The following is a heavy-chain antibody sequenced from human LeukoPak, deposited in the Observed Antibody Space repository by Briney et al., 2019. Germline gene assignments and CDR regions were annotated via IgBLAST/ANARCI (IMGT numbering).Heavy chain of an antibody. J-gene: IGHJ6*02. V-gene: IGHV1-18*01. CDR2: ISAYNGNT. D-gene: IGHD4-17*01. CDR3: ARDLKTLDGDYRNYYYGMDV. Sequence: ASVKVSCKPSGYTFTSYGISWVRQAPGQGLEWMGWISAYNGNTNYAQKLQGRVTMTTDTSTNTAYMELRSLRSDDTALYYRARDLKTLDGDYRNYYYGMDVWGQGTTVTVSS. CDR1: GYTFTSYG.